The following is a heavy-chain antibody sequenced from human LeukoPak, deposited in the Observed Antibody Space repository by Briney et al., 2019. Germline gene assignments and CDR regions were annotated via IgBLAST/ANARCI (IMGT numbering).Heavy chain of an antibody. CDR2: INSDGSST. D-gene: IGHD5-24*01. CDR3: ARVKRWLQLLAFDI. V-gene: IGHV3-74*01. CDR1: GFTFSNYW. J-gene: IGHJ3*02. Sequence: GGSLRLSCAASGFTFSNYWMHCVRQAPGKGLVWVSRINSDGSSTSYADSVKGRFTISRDNAKNTLYLQMNSLRAEDTAVYSCARVKRWLQLLAFDIWGQGTMVTVSS.